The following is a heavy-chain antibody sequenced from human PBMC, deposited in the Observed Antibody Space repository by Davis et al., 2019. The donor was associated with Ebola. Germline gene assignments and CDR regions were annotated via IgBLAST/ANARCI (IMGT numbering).Heavy chain of an antibody. D-gene: IGHD3/OR15-3a*01. CDR2: IYAGDSDS. Sequence: KVSCKGSGYGFADYWIAWVRQTPGKGLEWMGIIYAGDSDSRYSPSFEGQVIISVDRSINTAYLQWSSLRASDTAMYYCSGFGLEWGQGTLVTVSS. CDR1: GYGFADYW. CDR3: SGFGLE. V-gene: IGHV5-51*01. J-gene: IGHJ4*02.